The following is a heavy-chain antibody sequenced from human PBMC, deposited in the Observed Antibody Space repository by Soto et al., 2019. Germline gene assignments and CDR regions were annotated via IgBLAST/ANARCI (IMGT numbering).Heavy chain of an antibody. J-gene: IGHJ6*02. CDR1: GGTFSSYA. D-gene: IGHD2-2*01. CDR2: IIPIFGTA. Sequence: SVKVSCKASGGTFSSYAISWVRQAPGQGHEWMGVIIPIFGTANYAQKFQGRVTITADESTSTAYMELSSLRSEDTAVYYCASSVVPAATYYYYGMDVWGQGTTVTVSS. CDR3: ASSVVPAATYYYYGMDV. V-gene: IGHV1-69*13.